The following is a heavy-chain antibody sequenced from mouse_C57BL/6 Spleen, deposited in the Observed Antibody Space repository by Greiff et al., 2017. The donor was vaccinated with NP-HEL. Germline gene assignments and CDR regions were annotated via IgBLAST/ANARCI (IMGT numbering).Heavy chain of an antibody. CDR2: IDPSASYT. J-gene: IGHJ1*03. V-gene: IGHV1-69*01. CDR3: ARAYYGSSYRWYFDV. CDR1: FSPFPLSF. Sequence: QVQLQQPGAELVMPGASAQLSPPSSFSPFPLSFLPFFPPPPLQCLYWIGEIDPSASYTNYNQKFKGKSILTVDKSSSTAYMQLSSLTSEDSAVYYCARAYYGSSYRWYFDVWGTGTTVTVSS. D-gene: IGHD1-1*01.